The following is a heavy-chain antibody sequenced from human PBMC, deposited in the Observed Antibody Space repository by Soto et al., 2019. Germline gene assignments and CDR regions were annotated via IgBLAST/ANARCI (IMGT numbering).Heavy chain of an antibody. V-gene: IGHV3-23*01. D-gene: IGHD6-13*01. CDR2: LSGSSANT. J-gene: IGHJ4*02. CDR1: GFTFSSYV. Sequence: EVQLLESGGGLVQPGGSLRLSCTASGFTFSSYVMSWVRQAPGKGLEWVSALSGSSANTYYADSVKGRFTISRDNSKNTLYLQMNNLRPAHTTFYYCEKYKTITGSWPYYFDYCGQGTLVTVSS. CDR3: EKYKTITGSWPYYFDY.